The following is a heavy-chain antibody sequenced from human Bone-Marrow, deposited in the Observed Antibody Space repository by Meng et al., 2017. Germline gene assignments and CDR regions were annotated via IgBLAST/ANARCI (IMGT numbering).Heavy chain of an antibody. J-gene: IGHJ4*02. V-gene: IGHV6-1*01. D-gene: IGHD1-26*01. CDR3: ARVGPEGSLGY. CDR2: TYYRSKWYD. Sequence: QVQLQQSGPGLVKPSQTLSLTCAISGDIVSSNSAAWHWIRQSPSRGLEWLGRTYYRSKWYDNYAVSLKSRVTISTDTSKNQFSLQLNSVTPEDTAVYYCARVGPEGSLGYWGQGTLVTVSS. CDR1: GDIVSSNSAA.